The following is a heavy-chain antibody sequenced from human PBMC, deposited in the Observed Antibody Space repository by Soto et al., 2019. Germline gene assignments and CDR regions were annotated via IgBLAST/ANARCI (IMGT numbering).Heavy chain of an antibody. CDR2: IIPILGIA. J-gene: IGHJ4*02. Sequence: QVQLVQSGAEVKKPGSSVKVSCKASGGTFSSYTISWVRQAPGQGLEWMGRIIPILGIANYAQKFQGRVTITADKSTSEAYVELSSLRCEDTAVYYCAREDYGGNTGFDYWGQGTLVTVSS. V-gene: IGHV1-69*08. D-gene: IGHD4-17*01. CDR1: GGTFSSYT. CDR3: AREDYGGNTGFDY.